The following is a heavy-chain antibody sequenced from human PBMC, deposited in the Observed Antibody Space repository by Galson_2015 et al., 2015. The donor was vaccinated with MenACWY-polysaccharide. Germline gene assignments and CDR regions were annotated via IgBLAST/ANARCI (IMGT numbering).Heavy chain of an antibody. CDR1: GFTFSDYW. CDR3: TRDRKGSGSYYWGNYYYYYGMDV. J-gene: IGHJ6*02. Sequence: SLRLSCAASGFTFSDYWMSWVRQAPGKGLEWVASIKRDGSEKYYVDSVRGRFTISRDSAKSSLYLQMNSLRAEDTGVYYCTRDRKGSGSYYWGNYYYYYGMDVWGQGTTVTVSS. CDR2: IKRDGSEK. V-gene: IGHV3-7*01. D-gene: IGHD3-10*01.